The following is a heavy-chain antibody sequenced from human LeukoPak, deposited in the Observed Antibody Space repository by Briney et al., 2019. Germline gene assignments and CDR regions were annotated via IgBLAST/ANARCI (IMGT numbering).Heavy chain of an antibody. V-gene: IGHV1-18*01. CDR1: GYTFTSYG. CDR3: ALDGIRGDFWSEQTPAREDY. CDR2: ISAYNGNT. D-gene: IGHD3-3*01. Sequence: ASVKVSCKASGYTFTSYGISWVRQAPGQGLEWMGWISAYNGNTNYAQKLQGRVTMTTDTSTSTAYMELRSLRSDDTAVYYCALDGIRGDFWSEQTPAREDYWGQGTLVTVSS. J-gene: IGHJ4*02.